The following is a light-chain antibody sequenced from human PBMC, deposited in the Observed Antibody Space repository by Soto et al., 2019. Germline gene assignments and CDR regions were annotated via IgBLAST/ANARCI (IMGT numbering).Light chain of an antibody. CDR3: QHRMNWPLT. CDR2: DAS. CDR1: QSVSSY. Sequence: EIVMTQSPATLSVSPGETATLSCRASQSVSSYLAWYQQKPGQAPRLLIYDASNRATGIPARFSGSGSETDFTLTISSLEPEDIAVYYCQHRMNWPLTFGQGTRLEIK. V-gene: IGKV3-11*01. J-gene: IGKJ5*01.